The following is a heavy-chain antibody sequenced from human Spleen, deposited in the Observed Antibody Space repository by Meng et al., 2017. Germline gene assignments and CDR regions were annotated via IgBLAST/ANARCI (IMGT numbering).Heavy chain of an antibody. V-gene: IGHV4-39*07. CDR3: ARVGSGASGY. CDR2: IYHSGST. D-gene: IGHD1-26*01. J-gene: IGHJ4*02. Sequence: SETLSLTCTVSGGSISSSSYYWGWIRQPPGKGLEWIGSIYHSGSTSYNPSLKSRVTISVDTSKNQFSLKLNSVTAADTAVYYCARVGSGASGYWGQGTLVTVS. CDR1: GGSISSSSYY.